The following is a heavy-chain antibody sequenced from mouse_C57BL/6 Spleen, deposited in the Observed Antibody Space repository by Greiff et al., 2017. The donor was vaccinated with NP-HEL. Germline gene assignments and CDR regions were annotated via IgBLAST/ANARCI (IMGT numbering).Heavy chain of an antibody. V-gene: IGHV5-17*01. J-gene: IGHJ2*01. CDR1: GFTFSDYG. D-gene: IGHD1-3*01. Sequence: EVKLMESGGGLVKPGGSLKLSCAASGFTFSDYGMHWVRQAPEKGLEWVAYISSGSSTIYYAETVKGRFTISRDNAKNTLFLQMTSLRSEDTAMYYCAREWIDYWGQGTTLTVSS. CDR2: ISSGSSTI. CDR3: AREWIDY.